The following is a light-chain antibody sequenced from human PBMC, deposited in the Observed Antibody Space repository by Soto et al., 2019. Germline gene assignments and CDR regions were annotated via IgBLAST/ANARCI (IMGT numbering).Light chain of an antibody. Sequence: QPVLTQPASVSGSPGQSITISCTGTSSDVGGYNYVSWYQQHPGKAPKLMIYEVSNRPSGVSNRFSGSKSGNTASLTISGLQADDEADYYCSSYTSSSTLYVFGTGTKLTVL. V-gene: IGLV2-14*01. CDR2: EVS. CDR1: SSDVGGYNY. J-gene: IGLJ1*01. CDR3: SSYTSSSTLYV.